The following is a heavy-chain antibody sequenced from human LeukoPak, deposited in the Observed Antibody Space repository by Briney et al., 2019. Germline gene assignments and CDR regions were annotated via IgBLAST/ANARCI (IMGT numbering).Heavy chain of an antibody. J-gene: IGHJ6*02. V-gene: IGHV4-30-4*01. D-gene: IGHD2-2*02. CDR3: ARDIPLVFGMDV. CDR1: GGSIFTDDIY. CDR2: IYYSGST. Sequence: PSETLSLTCTVSGGSIFTDDIYWSWIRQPPGRGLEWIGYIYYSGSTYYNPSLKSRLTISVDTSKNHFSLKLSSVTAADTAVYYCARDIPLVFGMDVWGQGTTVTVSS.